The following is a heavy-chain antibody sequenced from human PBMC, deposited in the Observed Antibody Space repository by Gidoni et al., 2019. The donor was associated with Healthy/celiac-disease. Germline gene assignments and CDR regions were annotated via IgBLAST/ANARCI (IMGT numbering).Heavy chain of an antibody. V-gene: IGHV3-23*01. CDR3: AARVDTAFDY. CDR2: ISGSGGST. CDR1: GFTFSSYA. D-gene: IGHD5-18*01. J-gene: IGHJ4*02. Sequence: EVQLLESGGGLVQPGGSLRLSCAASGFTFSSYAMRWVRQAPGKGLEWVSAISGSGGSTYYADAVKGRFTISRDNSKNTLYLQMNSLRAEDTGVYYCAARVDTAFDYWGQGNLVTVSS.